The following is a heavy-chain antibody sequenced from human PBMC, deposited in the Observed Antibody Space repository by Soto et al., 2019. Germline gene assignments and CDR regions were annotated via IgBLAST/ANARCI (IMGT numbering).Heavy chain of an antibody. Sequence: PSETLSLTCTVSGGSISTGDYYWSWLRQSPGKGLEWIGFISYSGNTYYNLPLKSRLSISIDTSKNQFSLRLSSVTAADTAVYYCARVQAAINWIDPWGPGSLVS. J-gene: IGHJ5*02. CDR1: GGSISTGDYY. CDR2: ISYSGNT. D-gene: IGHD2-2*01. CDR3: ARVQAAINWIDP. V-gene: IGHV4-30-4*01.